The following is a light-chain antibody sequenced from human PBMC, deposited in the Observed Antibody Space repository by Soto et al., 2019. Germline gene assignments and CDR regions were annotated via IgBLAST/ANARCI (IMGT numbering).Light chain of an antibody. CDR2: WAS. J-gene: IGKJ1*01. CDR1: QSVLYSSNNKNY. Sequence: DIVMTPSPDSLAVSLGERATINCKSSQSVLYSSNNKNYLAWYQQKPGQPHKLLIYWASTRESGVPDRFSGSGSGTDFTLTISSLQAEDVAVYYCQQYYSTPTWTFGQGTKVDIK. V-gene: IGKV4-1*01. CDR3: QQYYSTPTWT.